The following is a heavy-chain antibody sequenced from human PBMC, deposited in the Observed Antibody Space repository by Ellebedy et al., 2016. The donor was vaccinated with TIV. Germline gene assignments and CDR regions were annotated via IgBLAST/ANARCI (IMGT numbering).Heavy chain of an antibody. CDR3: ARAGDKLGSRTPSGWWAFDY. CDR2: INHSGGST. Sequence: AASVKVSCKASGYTFTSYYMHWVRQVPGHGLEWMGIINHSGGSTIYAQKLQGRVTMTRDTSTSTVYMELSSLRSEDTAVYYCARAGDKLGSRTPSGWWAFDYWGQGTLVTVSS. V-gene: IGHV1-46*04. CDR1: GYTFTSYY. D-gene: IGHD6-19*01. J-gene: IGHJ4*02.